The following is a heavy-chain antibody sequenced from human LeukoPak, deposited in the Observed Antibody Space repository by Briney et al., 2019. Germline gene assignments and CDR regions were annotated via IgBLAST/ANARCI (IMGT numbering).Heavy chain of an antibody. CDR2: ISSRSDYT. Sequence: GGSLRLSCAASGFTFSIYAMSWVRQAPGKRLEWVSSISSRSDYTYYEDSVKGRFTISRDNSQNTLYLQMNSLRAEDTAIYYCAKDRPNYYESNGHYYRRDGDYWGQGTLVTVSS. J-gene: IGHJ4*02. CDR3: AKDRPNYYESNGHYYRRDGDY. CDR1: GFTFSIYA. D-gene: IGHD3-22*01. V-gene: IGHV3-23*01.